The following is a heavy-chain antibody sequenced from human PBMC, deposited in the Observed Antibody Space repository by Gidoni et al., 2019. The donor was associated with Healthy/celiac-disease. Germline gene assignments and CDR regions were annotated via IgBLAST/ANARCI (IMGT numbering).Heavy chain of an antibody. Sequence: EVQLLESGGGLVQPGGSLRLSCAASGFTFTVPAMSGVRQAPGKGLVWVSAISVRGVSTYYADSVKGRFTISRDNSKNTLYLQMNSLRAEDTAVYDCANPEGGGLPRRVAFDIWGQGTMVTVSS. J-gene: IGHJ3*02. D-gene: IGHD2-15*01. CDR2: ISVRGVST. CDR1: GFTFTVPA. CDR3: ANPEGGGLPRRVAFDI. V-gene: IGHV3-23*01.